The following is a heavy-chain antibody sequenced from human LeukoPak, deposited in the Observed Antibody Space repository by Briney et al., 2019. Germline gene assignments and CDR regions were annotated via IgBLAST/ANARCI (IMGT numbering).Heavy chain of an antibody. V-gene: IGHV3-23*01. D-gene: IGHD6-13*01. CDR3: AARSNNWYVLDY. CDR2: ISGSGGST. J-gene: IGHJ4*02. Sequence: PGRSLRLSCAASGFTFSSYAMSWVRQAPGKGLEWVSGISGSGGSTYYADSVKGRFTISRDNSKNMLYVQMNSLRAEDTAVYYCAARSNNWYVLDYWGQGTLVTVSS. CDR1: GFTFSSYA.